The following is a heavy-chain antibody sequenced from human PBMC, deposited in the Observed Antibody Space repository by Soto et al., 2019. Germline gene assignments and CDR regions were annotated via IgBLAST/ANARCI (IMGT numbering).Heavy chain of an antibody. CDR3: ARRAETNGWNGFGADKYYFDF. CDR1: GYTLTELS. Sequence: ASVKVSCKVSGYTLTELSMHWVRQATGQGLEWMGWMNPNTGNSCYAQKFQGRVTMTNDTSISTAHMELSSLRSEDTAVYYCARRAETNGWNGFGADKYYFDFWGQGTLVTVSS. CDR2: MNPNTGNS. J-gene: IGHJ4*02. V-gene: IGHV1-8*01. D-gene: IGHD1-1*01.